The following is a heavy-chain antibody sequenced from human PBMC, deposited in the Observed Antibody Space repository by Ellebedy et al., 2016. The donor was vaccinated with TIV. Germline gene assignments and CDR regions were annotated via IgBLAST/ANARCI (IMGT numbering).Heavy chain of an antibody. J-gene: IGHJ4*02. CDR1: GYTFTTYA. D-gene: IGHD5-12*01. CDR2: INAGNGDT. V-gene: IGHV1-3*01. CDR3: AIGLSRRWIEGFY. Sequence: AASVKVSCKASGYTFTTYAMHWVRQAPGQRLKWMGWINAGNGDTKYSQKFQGRVTITRDTSASTDYMELSSLRSANTAVYYCAIGLSRRWIEGFYWGQGTLVTVSS.